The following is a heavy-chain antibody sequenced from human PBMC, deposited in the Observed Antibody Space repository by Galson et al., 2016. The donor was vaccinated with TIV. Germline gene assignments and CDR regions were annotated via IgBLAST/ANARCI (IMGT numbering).Heavy chain of an antibody. J-gene: IGHJ4*02. D-gene: IGHD3-9*01. CDR2: ISGSGGQT. Sequence: SLRLSCAASGFDFNALAMSWVRQVPGKGLQWVASISGSGGQTHYGDSVRGRFIISRDDSKNTVYLRMNNVRVDDTAVYYCAKSLFHTNDFDGLTVIFDHWGQGALVTVSS. CDR3: AKSLFHTNDFDGLTVIFDH. CDR1: GFDFNALA. V-gene: IGHV3-23*01.